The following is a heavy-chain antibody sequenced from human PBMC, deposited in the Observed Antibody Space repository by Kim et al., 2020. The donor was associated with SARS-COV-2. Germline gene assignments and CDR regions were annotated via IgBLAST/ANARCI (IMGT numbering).Heavy chain of an antibody. CDR2: MSGDLHST. D-gene: IGHD3-10*01. CDR3: AKGNYASGNLDY. J-gene: IGHJ4*02. V-gene: IGHV3-43*02. Sequence: GGSLRLSCVASGFTFDDYAMHWVRQPPGKGLEWVSLMSGDLHSTHYADSVEGRFTVSRDNSKNSLYLQMDSLTPEDSAIYYCAKGNYASGNLDYWGQGTLVTVSS. CDR1: GFTFDDYA.